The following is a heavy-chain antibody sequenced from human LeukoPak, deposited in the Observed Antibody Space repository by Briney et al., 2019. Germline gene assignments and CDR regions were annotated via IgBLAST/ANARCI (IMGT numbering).Heavy chain of an antibody. J-gene: IGHJ4*02. CDR3: ATGVRGYNSALDY. D-gene: IGHD6-19*01. Sequence: GGSLSLSCGAAGFTFSNYYMNWVRQAPGKGLEWVSSISSGSSYIYYADSLKGRFTISRDNAKNSLYLQMNSLRAEDTAVYYCATGVRGYNSALDYWGQGTLVTVSP. V-gene: IGHV3-21*01. CDR2: ISSGSSYI. CDR1: GFTFSNYY.